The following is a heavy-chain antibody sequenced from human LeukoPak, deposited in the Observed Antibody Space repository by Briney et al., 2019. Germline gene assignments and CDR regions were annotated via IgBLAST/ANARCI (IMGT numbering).Heavy chain of an antibody. CDR2: IRSKAYGGTT. V-gene: IGHV3-49*04. CDR1: GFTFGDYA. D-gene: IGHD1-26*01. CDR3: TREGIVGATYY. J-gene: IGHJ4*02. Sequence: PGRSLRLSCTASGFTFGDYAMSWVRQAPGKGLEWVGFIRSKAYGGTTEYAASVKGRFTISRDDSKSTAYLQMNSLKTEDTAVYYCTREGIVGATYYWGQGTLVTVSS.